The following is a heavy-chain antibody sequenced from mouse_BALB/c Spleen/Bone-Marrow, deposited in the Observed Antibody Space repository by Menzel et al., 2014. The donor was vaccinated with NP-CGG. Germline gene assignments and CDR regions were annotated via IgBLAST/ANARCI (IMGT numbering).Heavy chain of an antibody. V-gene: IGHV1-61*01. J-gene: IGHJ2*01. CDR1: GYTFTGYW. D-gene: IGHD2-10*02. CDR3: VRKYGKGGDY. Sequence: QVHVKQSGAELVRPGASVKLSCKASGYTFTGYWMNWVKQRPGQGLEWIGMIDPSDSETHYNQIFKDKATLTVDKSPSTAYMQLGSLTSEDSAVYYCVRKYGKGGDYWGQGTTLTVSS. CDR2: IDPSDSET.